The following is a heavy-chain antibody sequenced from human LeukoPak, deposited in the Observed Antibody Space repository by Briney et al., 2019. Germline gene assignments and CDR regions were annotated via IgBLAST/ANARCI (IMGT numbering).Heavy chain of an antibody. V-gene: IGHV3-53*01. Sequence: AGGSLRLSCAASGITVSDNYMSWVRQTPGKGLEWVSTLYPAGDTYFADSVRGRFTISRDISKNTVYLQMGSLRAEDTAVYFCARVHFPYGDFDYWGQGALVTVSS. CDR1: GITVSDNY. J-gene: IGHJ4*02. CDR2: LYPAGDT. CDR3: ARVHFPYGDFDY. D-gene: IGHD4-17*01.